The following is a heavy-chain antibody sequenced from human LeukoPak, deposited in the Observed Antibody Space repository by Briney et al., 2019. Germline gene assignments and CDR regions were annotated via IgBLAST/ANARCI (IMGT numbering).Heavy chain of an antibody. CDR2: IYPADSDT. Sequence: GESLKISCKGSGYTFTGYWIGWARQMPGKALEWVGLIYPADSDTRYSPSFQGQVTISADKSISTAYLQWGSLKASDTAMYYWARRGGYNEKDYWGQGTLVTVSS. D-gene: IGHD5-24*01. CDR3: ARRGGYNEKDY. V-gene: IGHV5-51*01. J-gene: IGHJ4*02. CDR1: GYTFTGYW.